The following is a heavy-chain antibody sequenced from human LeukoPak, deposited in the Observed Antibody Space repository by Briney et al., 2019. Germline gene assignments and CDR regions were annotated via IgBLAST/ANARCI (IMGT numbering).Heavy chain of an antibody. J-gene: IGHJ4*02. D-gene: IGHD5-18*01. V-gene: IGHV1-46*01. Sequence: PGASVKVSCKASGYTFTSYYMHWVRQAPGQGLEWMGIINPSGGSTSYAQKFQGRVTMTRDMSTSTAYMELSSLRSEDTAVYYCARASRDTAMVYREKYYFDYWGQGTLVTVPS. CDR3: ARASRDTAMVYREKYYFDY. CDR1: GYTFTSYY. CDR2: INPSGGST.